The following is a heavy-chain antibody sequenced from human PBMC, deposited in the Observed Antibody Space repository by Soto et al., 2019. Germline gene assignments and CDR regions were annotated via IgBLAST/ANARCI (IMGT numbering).Heavy chain of an antibody. CDR3: ARDLWGYCGTDCYPLDV. CDR2: MYNTGST. J-gene: IGHJ6*02. Sequence: SETLSLTCTVSGVSISGYCWSWIRQPPGKGLEWIGYMYNTGSTVYNPSFKSRVTISVDTSKNQFSLKLNSVTAADTAVYYCARDLWGYCGTDCYPLDVWGQGTTVTVSS. CDR1: GVSISGYC. D-gene: IGHD2-21*02. V-gene: IGHV4-59*01.